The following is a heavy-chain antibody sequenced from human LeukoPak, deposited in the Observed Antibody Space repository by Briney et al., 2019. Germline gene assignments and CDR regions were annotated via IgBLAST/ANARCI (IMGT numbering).Heavy chain of an antibody. D-gene: IGHD3-3*01. CDR3: ASSSIQDYYYYMDV. J-gene: IGHJ6*03. V-gene: IGHV3-66*02. Sequence: GGSLRLSCEVSGFTVSSNYMSWVRQAPGKGLEWVSVIHSGGGIYYGDSVKGRLTISRDDSKNTLHLQMSSLRVEDTAVYYCASSSIQDYYYYMDVWGKGTTVTVSS. CDR1: GFTVSSNY. CDR2: IHSGGGI.